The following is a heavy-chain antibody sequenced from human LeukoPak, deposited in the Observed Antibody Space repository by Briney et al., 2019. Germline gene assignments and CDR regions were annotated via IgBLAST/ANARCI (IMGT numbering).Heavy chain of an antibody. CDR3: ARTIVVVPAGSHMDV. CDR2: ISAYNGNT. Sequence: ASVKVSCKASGYTCTSYGISWVRQAPGQGLEWMGWISAYNGNTKYAQKLQGRVTMTTDTSTSTAYMELRSLRSDDTSVYSCARTIVVVPAGSHMDVWGKGTTVTVSS. D-gene: IGHD2-2*01. J-gene: IGHJ6*03. CDR1: GYTCTSYG. V-gene: IGHV1-18*01.